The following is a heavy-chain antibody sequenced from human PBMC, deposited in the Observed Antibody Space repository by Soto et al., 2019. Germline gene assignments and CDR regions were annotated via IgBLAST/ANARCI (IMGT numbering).Heavy chain of an antibody. CDR2: IKQDGREE. CDR1: GFTFRSYW. D-gene: IGHD2-2*01. CDR3: VSSYKAS. J-gene: IGHJ5*01. Sequence: EGSLRLSCVDSGFTFRSYWMSWVRQAPGKGLEWVANIKQDGREEYYLDSEKGRFTISRDNDKKSLFLQMNSLRVYFTDDNYYVSSYKASLGRGTLITVSS. V-gene: IGHV3-7*01.